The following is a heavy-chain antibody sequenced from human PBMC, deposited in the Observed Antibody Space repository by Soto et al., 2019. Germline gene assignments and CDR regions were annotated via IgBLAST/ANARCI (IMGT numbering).Heavy chain of an antibody. CDR3: ARDHLSGSSGWTFFDY. V-gene: IGHV3-33*01. Sequence: QVQLVESGGGVVQPGRSLRLSCAASGFTFSSYGMHWVRQAPGKGLEWVAVIWYDGSNKYYADSVKGRFTISRDNSKNTLYLQMNSLRAEDTAVYYCARDHLSGSSGWTFFDYWGQGTLVTVSS. J-gene: IGHJ4*02. CDR1: GFTFSSYG. CDR2: IWYDGSNK. D-gene: IGHD6-19*01.